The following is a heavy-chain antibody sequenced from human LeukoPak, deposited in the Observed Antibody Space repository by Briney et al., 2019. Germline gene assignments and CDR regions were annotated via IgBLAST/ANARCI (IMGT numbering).Heavy chain of an antibody. CDR3: ARAKSLTTNWFDP. CDR2: LSETGTYI. CDR1: GFTFSSYS. J-gene: IGHJ5*02. D-gene: IGHD2-8*01. Sequence: KTGGSLRLYCAAAGFTFSSYSMNWVRQAPGKGLEWVSSLSETGTYIYYADSVKGRFTISRDNAKNSLYLQMNGLRAEYTAVYYCARAKSLTTNWFDPWGQGTLVTVSS. V-gene: IGHV3-21*01.